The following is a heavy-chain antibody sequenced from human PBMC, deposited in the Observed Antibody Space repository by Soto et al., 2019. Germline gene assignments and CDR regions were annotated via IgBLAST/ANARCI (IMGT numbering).Heavy chain of an antibody. J-gene: IGHJ4*02. Sequence: GGSLRLSCAASGFTFSSYAMSWVRQAPGKGLEWVSAISGSGGSTYYADSVKGRFTISRDNSKNSLYLQMNSLRAEDTAVYYCARELLGEMATIDYWGQGTLVTVSS. CDR2: ISGSGGST. CDR3: ARELLGEMATIDY. CDR1: GFTFSSYA. D-gene: IGHD2-21*02. V-gene: IGHV3-23*01.